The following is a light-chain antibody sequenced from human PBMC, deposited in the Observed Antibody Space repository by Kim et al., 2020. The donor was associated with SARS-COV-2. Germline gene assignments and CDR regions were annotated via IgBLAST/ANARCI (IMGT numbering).Light chain of an antibody. J-gene: IGLJ2*01. CDR2: RDT. CDR1: NIGSYT. V-gene: IGLV3-9*01. CDR3: QVWDTSTVV. Sequence: SYELTQPLSVSVAPGQTAKISCGGDNIGSYTVNWFQQKPGQAPVLVIFRDTRRPSGIPERFSGSNSGTTATLTITGAQAGDEADYYCQVWDTSTVVFGGGTQLTVL.